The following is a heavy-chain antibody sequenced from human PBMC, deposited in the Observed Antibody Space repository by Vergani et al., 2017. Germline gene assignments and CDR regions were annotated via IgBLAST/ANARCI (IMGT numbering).Heavy chain of an antibody. CDR2: IIPILGTA. CDR3: EVGDCSGGSCYATVTDAFDI. V-gene: IGHV1-69*11. CDR1: GGTFSSYA. D-gene: IGHD2-15*01. J-gene: IGHJ3*02. Sequence: QVQLVQSGAEVKKPGSSVKVSCKASGGTFSSYAISWVRQAPGQGLEWMGRIIPILGTANYAQKFQGRVTITADESTSTAYMELSSLRSEDTAVYYCEVGDCSGGSCYATVTDAFDIWGQGTMVTVSS.